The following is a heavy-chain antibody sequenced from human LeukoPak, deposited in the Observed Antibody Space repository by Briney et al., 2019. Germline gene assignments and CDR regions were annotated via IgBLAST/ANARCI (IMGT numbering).Heavy chain of an antibody. Sequence: SETLSLTCTVSGGSISSYYWSWIRQPPGKGLEWIGYIYYSGSTNYNPSLKSRVTISVDTSKNQFSLKLSSVTAADTAVYYCARRYSYGAPLRYWGQGTLVTVSS. CDR3: ARRYSYGAPLRY. CDR2: IYYSGST. D-gene: IGHD5-18*01. V-gene: IGHV4-59*01. CDR1: GGSISSYY. J-gene: IGHJ4*02.